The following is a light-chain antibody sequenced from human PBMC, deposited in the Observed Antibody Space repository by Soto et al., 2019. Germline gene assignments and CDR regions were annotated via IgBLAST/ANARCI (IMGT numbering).Light chain of an antibody. CDR1: SSNIGSNT. CDR3: AAWDDSLNGFYV. CDR2: SNN. Sequence: QSVLTQPPSASGTPGQRVTISCSGSSSNIGSNTVNWYQQLPGMAPKLLIYSNNQRPSGVPDRFSGSKSGTSASLAISGLQSEDEADYYRAAWDDSLNGFYVFGTGTKVTVL. J-gene: IGLJ1*01. V-gene: IGLV1-44*01.